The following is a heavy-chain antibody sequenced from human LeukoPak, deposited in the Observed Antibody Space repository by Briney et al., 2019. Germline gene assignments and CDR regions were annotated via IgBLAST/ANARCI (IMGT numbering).Heavy chain of an antibody. Sequence: ASVKVSCKASGYTFTSYYMQWVRQAPGQGLEWMGIINPSGGSTSYAQKFQGRVSMTRDTSTSTVYMELSSLRSEDTVVYYCARAQGGAYSYGTDYWGQGTLVTVSS. CDR3: ARAQGGAYSYGTDY. D-gene: IGHD5-18*01. CDR1: GYTFTSYY. J-gene: IGHJ4*02. V-gene: IGHV1-46*01. CDR2: INPSGGST.